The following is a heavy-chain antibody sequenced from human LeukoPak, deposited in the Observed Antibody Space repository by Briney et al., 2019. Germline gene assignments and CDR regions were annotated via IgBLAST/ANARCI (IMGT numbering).Heavy chain of an antibody. CDR3: AGKYSSSWYFGRAEYFQH. Sequence: SETLPLTCAVYGGSFSGYYWSWIRQPPGKGLEWIGEINHSGSTNYNPSLKSRVTISVDTSKNQFSLKLSSVTAADTAVYYCAGKYSSSWYFGRAEYFQHWGQGTLVTVSS. J-gene: IGHJ1*01. V-gene: IGHV4-34*01. CDR2: INHSGST. CDR1: GGSFSGYY. D-gene: IGHD6-13*01.